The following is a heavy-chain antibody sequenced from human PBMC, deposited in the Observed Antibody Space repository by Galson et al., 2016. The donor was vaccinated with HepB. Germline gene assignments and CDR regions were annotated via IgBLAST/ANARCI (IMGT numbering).Heavy chain of an antibody. CDR2: IFHSGST. CDR1: GGSISSYNW. CDR3: ASLCYCTGGTCYSPY. J-gene: IGHJ4*02. V-gene: IGHV4-4*02. D-gene: IGHD2-15*01. Sequence: TLSLTCAVSGGSISSYNWWRWVRQPPGKGLEWIGEIFHSGSTNYNQSLRSRVTISVDKSKNQFSLKLSSVTAADTAVYYCASLCYCTGGTCYSPYWGQGTLVTVSS.